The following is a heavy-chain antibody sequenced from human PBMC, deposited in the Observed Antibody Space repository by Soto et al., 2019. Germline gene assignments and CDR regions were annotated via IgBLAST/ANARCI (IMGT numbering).Heavy chain of an antibody. J-gene: IGHJ2*01. V-gene: IGHV4-4*07. CDR1: GASISSFN. D-gene: IGHD6-13*01. CDR2: LTIAGTI. Sequence: SETLSLTCSVSGASISSFNWNWVRQPAGKGPEWVGRLTIAGTINYNPSLKSRITMSMDTSQNQISLHLRSVTAADTAIYYCARDRGEYTSSWFWYFSHWCHGTLVTVSS. CDR3: ARDRGEYTSSWFWYFSH.